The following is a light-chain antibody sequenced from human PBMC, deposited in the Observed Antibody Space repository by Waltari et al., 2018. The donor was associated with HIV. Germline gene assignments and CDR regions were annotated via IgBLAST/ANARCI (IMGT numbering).Light chain of an antibody. CDR1: SSNMGAVYD. Sequence: QSVLTQPPSLSGAPGQRVTISCTGSSSNMGAVYDVHWYQQLPGTAPNPLIYGNTNRPSGVPDRFAASKSGTSASLAITGLQAEDEGTYYCQSYDNSLSGHWGFGGGTKLTVL. CDR3: QSYDNSLSGHWG. V-gene: IGLV1-40*01. CDR2: GNT. J-gene: IGLJ3*02.